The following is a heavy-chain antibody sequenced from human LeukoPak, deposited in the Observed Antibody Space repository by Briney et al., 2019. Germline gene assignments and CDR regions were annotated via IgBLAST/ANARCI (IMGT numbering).Heavy chain of an antibody. CDR1: GGSISNYY. J-gene: IGHJ4*02. Sequence: PSETLSLTCTVSGGSISNYYWSWIRQPPGKGLEWIGYISYSGNTNYNPSLKSRVTISVDTSKNQFSLKLSSVTAADTAVYYCARPNHFDYWGQGTLVTVSS. V-gene: IGHV4-59*01. CDR3: ARPNHFDY. CDR2: ISYSGNT.